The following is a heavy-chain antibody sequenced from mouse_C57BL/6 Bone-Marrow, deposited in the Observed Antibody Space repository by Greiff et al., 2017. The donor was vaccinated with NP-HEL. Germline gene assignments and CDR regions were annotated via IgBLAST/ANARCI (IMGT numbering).Heavy chain of an antibody. J-gene: IGHJ2*01. CDR3: ARGDY. CDR2: IDPSDSYT. V-gene: IGHV1-50*01. CDR1: GYTFTSYW. Sequence: VQLQQSGAELVKPGASVKLSCKASGYTFTSYWMQWVKQRPGQGLEWIGEIDPSDSYTNYNQKFKGKATLTVDTSSSTAYMQLSSLTSEDSAFYYCARGDYWGQGTTLTVAS.